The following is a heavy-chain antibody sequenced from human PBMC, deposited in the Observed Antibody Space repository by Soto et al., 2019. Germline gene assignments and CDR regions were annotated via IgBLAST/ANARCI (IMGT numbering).Heavy chain of an antibody. J-gene: IGHJ6*03. CDR2: INHSGST. CDR3: ARATYCTNGVCYPLGIYYYYYYYMDV. D-gene: IGHD2-8*01. Sequence: SETLSLTCAVYGGSFSGYYWSWIRQPPGKGLEWIGEINHSGSTNYNPSLKSRVTISVDTSKNQFSLKLSSVTAADTAVYYCARATYCTNGVCYPLGIYYYYYYYMDVWGKGTTVTVSS. V-gene: IGHV4-34*01. CDR1: GGSFSGYY.